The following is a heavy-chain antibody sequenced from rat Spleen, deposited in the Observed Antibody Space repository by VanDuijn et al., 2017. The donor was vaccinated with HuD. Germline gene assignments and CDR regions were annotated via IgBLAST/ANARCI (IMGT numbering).Heavy chain of an antibody. J-gene: IGHJ3*01. CDR1: GFTFSDYY. Sequence: EVQLVESDGGLVQPGRSLKLSCAASGFTFSDYYMAWVRQAPTKGLEWVATISSDGGSTYYRDSVKGRFTVSRDNAKSTLYLQMDSLRSEDTATFYCVRQDTSGYSNWFTYWGQGTLVTVSS. D-gene: IGHD4-3*01. V-gene: IGHV5-29*01. CDR3: VRQDTSGYSNWFTY. CDR2: ISSDGGST.